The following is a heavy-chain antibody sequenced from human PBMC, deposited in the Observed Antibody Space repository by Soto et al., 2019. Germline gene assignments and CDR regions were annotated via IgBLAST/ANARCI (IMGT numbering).Heavy chain of an antibody. Sequence: QVQLVQSGAEVKKPGASVKVSCKASGYTFTSYAMHWVRQAPGQRLEWMGWINAGNGNTKHSQKCQGRDTVTRDTSASTAYLELSSLRSEDTAVYYCARTIGYDLYDYWGQRTLVSVSS. CDR1: GYTFTSYA. J-gene: IGHJ4*02. CDR2: INAGNGNT. V-gene: IGHV1-3*01. CDR3: ARTIGYDLYDY. D-gene: IGHD3-22*01.